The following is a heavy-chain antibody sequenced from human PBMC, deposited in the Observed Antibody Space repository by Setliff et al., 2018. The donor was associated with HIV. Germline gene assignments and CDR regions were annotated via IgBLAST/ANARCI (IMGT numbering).Heavy chain of an antibody. CDR3: AREDNYYYDSIGYSFFDY. V-gene: IGHV4-39*07. CDR2: IFYTGST. D-gene: IGHD3-22*01. J-gene: IGHJ4*02. CDR1: GGSISSSTYY. Sequence: NPSETLSLTCSVSGGSISSSTYYWGWIRQPPGKGLEWIGDIFYTGSTNYNPSLETRVTISIDTSKKQFSLKLSSVTAADTAVYFCAREDNYYYDSIGYSFFDYWGQGTLVTVSS.